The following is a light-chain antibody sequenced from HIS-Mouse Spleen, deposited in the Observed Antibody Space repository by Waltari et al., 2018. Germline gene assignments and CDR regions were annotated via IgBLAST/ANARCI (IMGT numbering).Light chain of an antibody. CDR3: QQYYSTLT. V-gene: IGKV4-1*01. CDR1: QSVLYSSNNKNY. CDR2: WAS. Sequence: DIVMTQSPASLAVSLGERATINCKSSQSVLYSSNNKNYLAWYQQKPGQPPKLLIYWASTRESGVPDRVSGSGSGTDFTLTISSLQAEDVAVYYCQQYYSTLTFGGGTKVEIK. J-gene: IGKJ4*01.